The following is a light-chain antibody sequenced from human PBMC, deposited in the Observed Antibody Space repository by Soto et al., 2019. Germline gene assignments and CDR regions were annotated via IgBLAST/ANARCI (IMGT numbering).Light chain of an antibody. CDR1: SSDVGGYNY. Sequence: QSALTQPPSASGSPGQSVTISCTGTSSDVGGYNYVSWYQQYPGKAPKIMIYEVRERPSGVPVRFSGSKSGNTASLTVSGLQAEDEADYYCSSYAGTNNLVFGGGTKLTVL. CDR3: SSYAGTNNLV. V-gene: IGLV2-8*01. J-gene: IGLJ3*02. CDR2: EVR.